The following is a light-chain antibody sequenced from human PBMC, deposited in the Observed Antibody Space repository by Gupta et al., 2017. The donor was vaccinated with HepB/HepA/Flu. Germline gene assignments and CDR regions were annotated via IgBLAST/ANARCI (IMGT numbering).Light chain of an antibody. Sequence: ELVLTHSPATFSLSAGERATLSCRASQSVSSNSLAWHQQKPGQAPRLLIYEASKRATGIPDRFSGNGSGTDFTLTISRLEPEDFAVYYCQQYSTAPNTFGRGTKVEIK. V-gene: IGKV3-20*01. CDR1: QSVSSNS. CDR2: EAS. J-gene: IGKJ4*01. CDR3: QQYSTAPNT.